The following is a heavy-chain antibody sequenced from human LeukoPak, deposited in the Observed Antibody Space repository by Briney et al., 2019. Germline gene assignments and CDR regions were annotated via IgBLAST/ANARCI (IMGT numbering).Heavy chain of an antibody. D-gene: IGHD3-10*01. J-gene: IGHJ6*03. Sequence: SETLSLTCTVSGGSISSYYWSWIRQPPGKGLEWIGYVYYSGSTSYNPSLKSRVTISVDTSKNQFSLKLRSVTAADAAVYYCARDGYGSGSYYTGYYSCYMDVWGKGTTVTVSS. CDR3: ARDGYGSGSYYTGYYSCYMDV. V-gene: IGHV4-59*01. CDR1: GGSISSYY. CDR2: VYYSGST.